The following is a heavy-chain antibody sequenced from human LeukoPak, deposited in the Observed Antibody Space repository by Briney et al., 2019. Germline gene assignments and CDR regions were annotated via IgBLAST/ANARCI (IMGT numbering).Heavy chain of an antibody. D-gene: IGHD3-22*01. Sequence: PSETLSLTCTVSGGSISGGSYYWSWIRQPAGKGLEWIGRIYTSGSTNYNPSLKSRVTISVDTSKNQFSLKLSSVTAADTAVYYCARSRYYYDSSGYPHVGNFDYWGQGTLVTVSS. CDR2: IYTSGST. J-gene: IGHJ4*02. CDR1: GGSISGGSYY. V-gene: IGHV4-61*02. CDR3: ARSRYYYDSSGYPHVGNFDY.